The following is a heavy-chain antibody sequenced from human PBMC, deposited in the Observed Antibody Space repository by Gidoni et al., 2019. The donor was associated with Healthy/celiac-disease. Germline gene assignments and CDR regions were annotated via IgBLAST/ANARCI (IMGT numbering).Heavy chain of an antibody. CDR3: ERMERVGDGYNH. CDR1: GFSLSTSGMC. CDR2: IDWDDDK. J-gene: IGHJ5*02. D-gene: IGHD1-26*01. V-gene: IGHV2-70*01. Sequence: QVTLRESGPALVKPTQTLTLTCTFSGFSLSTSGMCVSWIRQPPGKAMEWLALIDWDDDKYYSTSLKTRLTISKDTSKNQVVLTMTNMDPVDTATYYCERMERVGDGYNHWGQGTLVTVSS.